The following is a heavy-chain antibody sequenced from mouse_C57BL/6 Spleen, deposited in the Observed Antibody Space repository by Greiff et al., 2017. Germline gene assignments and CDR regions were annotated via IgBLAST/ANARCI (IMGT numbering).Heavy chain of an antibody. J-gene: IGHJ2*01. CDR3: ARGGHYYGSSPYYFDY. Sequence: EVQLVESEGGLVQPGSSMKLSCTASGFTFSDYYMAWVRQVPEKGLEWVANINYDGSSTYYLDSLKSRFIISRDNAKNILYLQMSSLKSEDTATYYCARGGHYYGSSPYYFDYWGKGTTLTVSS. V-gene: IGHV5-16*01. CDR2: INYDGSST. D-gene: IGHD1-1*01. CDR1: GFTFSDYY.